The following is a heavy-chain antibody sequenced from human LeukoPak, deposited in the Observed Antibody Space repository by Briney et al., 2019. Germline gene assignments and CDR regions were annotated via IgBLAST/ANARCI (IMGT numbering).Heavy chain of an antibody. Sequence: SGTLSLTCTVSGGSISSCYWSWIRQPAGKGLEWIGRIYTSGSTNYNPSLKSRVTMSVDTSKNQFSLKLSSVTAADTAMYYCARQSDYDILTGYLIAQAFDYWGQGTLVTVSS. CDR2: IYTSGST. V-gene: IGHV4-4*07. D-gene: IGHD3-9*01. J-gene: IGHJ4*02. CDR1: GGSISSCY. CDR3: ARQSDYDILTGYLIAQAFDY.